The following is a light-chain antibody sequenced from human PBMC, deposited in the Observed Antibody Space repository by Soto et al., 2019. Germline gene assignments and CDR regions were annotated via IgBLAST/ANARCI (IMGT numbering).Light chain of an antibody. CDR1: QSVSSSY. Sequence: EIVLTQSPGTLSLSPGERATLSCRASQSVSSSYLAWYQQKPGQAPRLVIYDAFNRATGIPARFSGSGSATEFTLTISSLQSEDFAVYYCHQYNSWPLAFGGGTKVDIK. CDR2: DAF. J-gene: IGKJ4*01. CDR3: HQYNSWPLA. V-gene: IGKV3D-15*01.